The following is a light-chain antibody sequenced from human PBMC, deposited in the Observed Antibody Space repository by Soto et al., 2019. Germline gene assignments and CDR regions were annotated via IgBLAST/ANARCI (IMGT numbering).Light chain of an antibody. CDR3: SSYAGSNIYV. CDR2: EVT. V-gene: IGLV2-8*01. CDR1: SSDVGSYNY. J-gene: IGLJ1*01. Sequence: QSVLTQPPSASGSPGQSVTISCTGTSSDVGSYNYVSWYRLHPGKAPKLMIYEVTKRPSGVPDRFSGSKSGNTASLTVSGLQAEDEADYYCSSYAGSNIYVFGTGTKVTAL.